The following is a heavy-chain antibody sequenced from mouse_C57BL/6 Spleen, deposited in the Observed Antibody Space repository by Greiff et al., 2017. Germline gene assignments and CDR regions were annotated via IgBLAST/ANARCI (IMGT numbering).Heavy chain of an antibody. J-gene: IGHJ4*01. CDR1: GYTFTDYE. Sequence: VQLQQSGAELVRPGASVTLSCKASGYTFTDYEMHWVKQTPVHGLEWIGAIDPETGGTAYNQKFKGKAILTADKSSSTAYMELRSLTSEDSAVYSCTGRGGWSYAMDYWEQGSSVTVSS. V-gene: IGHV1-15*01. CDR3: TGRGGWSYAMDY. D-gene: IGHD1-1*02. CDR2: IDPETGGT.